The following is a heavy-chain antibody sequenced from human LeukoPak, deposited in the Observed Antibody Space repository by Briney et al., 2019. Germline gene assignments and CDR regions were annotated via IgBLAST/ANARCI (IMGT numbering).Heavy chain of an antibody. D-gene: IGHD6-19*01. CDR1: GGSISSSSYY. V-gene: IGHV4-39*07. CDR3: ARGLRPSLDQGWFDP. J-gene: IGHJ5*02. CDR2: INYGGSS. Sequence: SETLSLTCTVSGGSISSSSYYWGWIRQPPGKGLEWIGSINYGGSSDYNPSLKSRVTVSVDTSKNQFSLKLTSVTAADTAVYYCARGLRPSLDQGWFDPWGQGTLVTVSS.